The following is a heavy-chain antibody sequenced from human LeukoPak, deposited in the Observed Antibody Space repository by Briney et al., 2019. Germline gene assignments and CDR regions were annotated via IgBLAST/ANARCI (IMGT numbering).Heavy chain of an antibody. CDR2: LNPNRGGT. CDR3: ARDIYGGRDFDC. D-gene: IGHD4-23*01. CDR1: GYTFTGYY. V-gene: IGHV1-2*02. J-gene: IGHJ4*02. Sequence: ASLKVFSKASGYTFTGYYIHWVRPTPGQGLERMGWLNPNRGGTNYAQKFQGRVTMTRDTSIITAYMELSRLRSDDTVVYYCARDIYGGRDFDCWGQGTLVTVST.